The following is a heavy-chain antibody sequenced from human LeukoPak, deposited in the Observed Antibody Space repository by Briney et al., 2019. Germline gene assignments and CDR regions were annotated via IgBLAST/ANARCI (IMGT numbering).Heavy chain of an antibody. CDR3: ATPGYSGYGY. CDR2: IIPILGIA. CDR1: GGTFSSYA. D-gene: IGHD5-12*01. V-gene: IGHV1-69*04. Sequence: GASVKVSCKASGGTFSSYAISWVRQAPGQGLEWMGRIIPILGIANYAQKFQGRVTITADKSTSTAYMVLSSLRSEDTAVYYCATPGYSGYGYWGQGTLVTVSS. J-gene: IGHJ4*02.